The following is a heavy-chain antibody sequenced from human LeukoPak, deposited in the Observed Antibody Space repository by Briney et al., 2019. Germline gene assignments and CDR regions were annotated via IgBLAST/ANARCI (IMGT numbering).Heavy chain of an antibody. CDR3: ARDREGGKPKDYVLTGFLFDP. J-gene: IGHJ5*02. CDR2: IGGSADSA. Sequence: GGSLRLSCAASGFTFSIYAMNWVRQAPGKGLEWVSVIGGSADSADYADSVKGRFTISRDDSKNTLYLQMISLRSEDTAVYYCARDREGGKPKDYVLTGFLFDPWGQGTLVTVSS. V-gene: IGHV3-23*01. CDR1: GFTFSIYA. D-gene: IGHD3-9*01.